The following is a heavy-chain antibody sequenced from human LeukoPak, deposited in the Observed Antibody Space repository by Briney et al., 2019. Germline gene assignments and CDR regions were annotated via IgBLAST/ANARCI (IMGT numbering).Heavy chain of an antibody. V-gene: IGHV3-7*05. CDR1: GFTFSHYW. CDR2: IEQNGAEQ. J-gene: IGHJ4*02. CDR3: AKDIGGLNY. D-gene: IGHD1-26*01. Sequence: GGSLRLSCSASGFTFSHYWMTWVRQAPGKGLEWVAHIEQNGAEQYYVDSVRGRFTISRDNRKKSLYLQMNSLRTEDTALYYCAKDIGGLNYCGQGTLVTVSS.